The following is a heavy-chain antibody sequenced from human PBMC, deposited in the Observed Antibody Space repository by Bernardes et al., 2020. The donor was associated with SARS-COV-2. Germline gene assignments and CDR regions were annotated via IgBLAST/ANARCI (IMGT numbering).Heavy chain of an antibody. CDR2: IVVGSGNT. CDR3: AANRITLSPTYYCYGMDV. V-gene: IGHV1-58*02. Sequence: SVKVSCKAFGFTFTSSAMQWVRQARGQRLEWIGWIVVGSGNTNYAQKFQERVTITRDMSTSTAYMELSSLRSEDTAVYYCAANRITLSPTYYCYGMDVWGQGTTVTVSS. CDR1: GFTFTSSA. D-gene: IGHD3-3*01. J-gene: IGHJ6*02.